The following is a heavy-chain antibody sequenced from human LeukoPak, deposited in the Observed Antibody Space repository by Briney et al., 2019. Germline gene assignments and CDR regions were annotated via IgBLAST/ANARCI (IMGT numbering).Heavy chain of an antibody. CDR1: GFTFSYFA. CDR2: VSGSGGTT. Sequence: GGSLRLSCAASGFTFSYFAMTWVRQAPGKGLEWVSGVSGSGGTTYYADSVKGRFTISRDNSKNSLYLQMNSLRAEDTAIYYCSSGYYRYIDYWGQGTLVTVSS. J-gene: IGHJ4*02. V-gene: IGHV3-23*01. D-gene: IGHD3-22*01. CDR3: SSGYYRYIDY.